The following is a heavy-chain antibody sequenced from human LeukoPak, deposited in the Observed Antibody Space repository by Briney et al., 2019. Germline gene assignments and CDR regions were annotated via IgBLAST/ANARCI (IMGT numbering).Heavy chain of an antibody. CDR2: VGRSTTTI. CDR3: ATWLRALDY. D-gene: IGHD5-12*01. J-gene: IGHJ4*02. CDR1: GFTFSSYD. Sequence: GGSLRLSCAAPGFTFSSYDMNWVRQAPGKGLEWVSYVGRSTTTIYYADSVRGRFTISRDNAKNSVYLQMNSLRDEDTAVYYCATWLRALDYWGQGTLVTVSS. V-gene: IGHV3-48*02.